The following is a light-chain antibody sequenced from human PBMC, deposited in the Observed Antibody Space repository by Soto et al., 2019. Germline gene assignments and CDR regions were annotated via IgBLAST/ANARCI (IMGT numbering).Light chain of an antibody. Sequence: QSVLTQPASVSGSPGQSITISCTGTSSDVGGYNYVSWYQQHPGKAPKLMIYDVSNRPSGVSNRFSGSKSGNTASLTISGLQAEDVADYYCSSYTSSSIVFGTGTKVPVL. CDR1: SSDVGGYNY. CDR3: SSYTSSSIV. CDR2: DVS. J-gene: IGLJ1*01. V-gene: IGLV2-14*01.